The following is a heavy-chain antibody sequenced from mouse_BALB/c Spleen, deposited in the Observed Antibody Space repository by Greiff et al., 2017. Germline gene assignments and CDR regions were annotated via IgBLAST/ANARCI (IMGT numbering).Heavy chain of an antibody. Sequence: EVMLVESGGGLVKPGGSLKLSCAASGFTFSSYTMSWVRQTPEKRLEWVATISSGGSYTYYPDSVKGRFTISRDNAKNTLYLQMSSLKSEDTAMYYCSTTIPFAYWGQGTLVTVSA. V-gene: IGHV5-6-4*01. CDR2: ISSGGSYT. D-gene: IGHD2-1*01. CDR3: STTIPFAY. CDR1: GFTFSSYT. J-gene: IGHJ3*01.